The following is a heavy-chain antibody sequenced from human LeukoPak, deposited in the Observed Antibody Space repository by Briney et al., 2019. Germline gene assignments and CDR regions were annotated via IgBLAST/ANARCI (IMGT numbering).Heavy chain of an antibody. CDR1: GYSFSRYW. J-gene: IGHJ4*02. D-gene: IGHD2-2*01. Sequence: GESLKISCKGSGYSFSRYWIGWGRQMPGKGLEGMGITYPGDSDTRYSPTFQGQVSISADKSISTAYLQWSSLKASDSAMYYCARPSDCSTTSCPFDYWGQGTLVTVSS. CDR3: ARPSDCSTTSCPFDY. V-gene: IGHV5-51*01. CDR2: TYPGDSDT.